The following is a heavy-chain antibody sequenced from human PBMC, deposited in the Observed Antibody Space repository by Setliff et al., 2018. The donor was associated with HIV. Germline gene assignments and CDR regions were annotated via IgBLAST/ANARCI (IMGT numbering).Heavy chain of an antibody. V-gene: IGHV4-31*03. J-gene: IGHJ3*02. CDR2: IYYSGST. CDR1: GGSISSGGYY. CDR3: ARDHRSNWGREDAFDI. D-gene: IGHD7-27*01. Sequence: TLSLTCTVSGGSISSGGYYWSWIRQHPGKGLEWIGYIYYSGSTYYNPSLKSRVTISVDTSKNQFSLKLSSVTAADTAVYYCARDHRSNWGREDAFDIWGQGTMVTVS.